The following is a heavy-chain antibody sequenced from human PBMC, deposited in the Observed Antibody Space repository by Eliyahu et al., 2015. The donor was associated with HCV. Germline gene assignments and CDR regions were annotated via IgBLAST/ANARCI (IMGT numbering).Heavy chain of an antibody. CDR2: IFWDDDK. Sequence: QITLKESGPTLVKPTQTLTLTCTFSGFSLATSGVGVGWIRQPPGKALEWLAPIFWDDDKRFSPSLKSRLTIAKDTSKNQVVLTLTKMDPVDTGTYYCAHYTGTLTTNYFDFWGQGTLVTVSS. D-gene: IGHD4-17*01. CDR1: GFSLATSGVG. CDR3: AHYTGTLTTNYFDF. V-gene: IGHV2-5*02. J-gene: IGHJ4*02.